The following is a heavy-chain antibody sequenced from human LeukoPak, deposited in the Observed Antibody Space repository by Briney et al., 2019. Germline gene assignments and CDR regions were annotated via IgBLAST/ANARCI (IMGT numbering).Heavy chain of an antibody. CDR2: INPNNGDT. V-gene: IGHV1-2*02. J-gene: IGHJ4*02. Sequence: ASVKVSCKASGYTFTHYYIHWVRQAPGQGLEWVGWINPNNGDTTYAQKFQGRVTMTRDTSITTAYMELSRLKSDDTAVYYCARVMAGPDYWGQGALVTVSS. D-gene: IGHD5-24*01. CDR1: GYTFTHYY. CDR3: ARVMAGPDY.